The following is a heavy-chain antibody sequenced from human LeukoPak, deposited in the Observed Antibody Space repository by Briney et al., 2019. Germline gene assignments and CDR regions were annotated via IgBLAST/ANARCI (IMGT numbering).Heavy chain of an antibody. CDR3: ARLVGASWFDS. V-gene: IGHV6-1*01. CDR1: GDSVSTNSAT. J-gene: IGHJ5*01. Sequence: SQTLSLTCAISGDSVSTNSATWTWLRQSPSRGLEWLGRTYYRSKWYNDYAVSMKSRITINPDTSKNQFSLQLNSVAPEDTAVYYCARLVGASWFDSWGQGTLVTVSS. CDR2: TYYRSKWYN. D-gene: IGHD1-26*01.